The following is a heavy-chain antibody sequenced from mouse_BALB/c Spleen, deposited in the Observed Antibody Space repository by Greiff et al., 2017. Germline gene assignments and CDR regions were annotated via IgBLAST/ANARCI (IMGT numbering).Heavy chain of an antibody. CDR2: IRSKSNNYAT. J-gene: IGHJ3*01. D-gene: IGHD2-1*01. CDR3: VRHLYGNYAY. V-gene: IGHV10-1*02. Sequence: DVKLVESGGGLVQPKGSLKLSCAASGFTFNTYAMNWVRQAPGKGLEWVARIRSKSNNYATYYADSVKDRFTISRDDSQSMLYLQMNNLKTEDTAMYYCVRHLYGNYAYWGQGTLVTVSA. CDR1: GFTFNTYA.